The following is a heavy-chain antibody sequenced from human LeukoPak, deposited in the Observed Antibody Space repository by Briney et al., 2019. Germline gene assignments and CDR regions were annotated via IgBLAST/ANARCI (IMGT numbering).Heavy chain of an antibody. CDR2: IYYSGST. CDR3: ARRGDFWSGYYHFDY. D-gene: IGHD3-3*01. Sequence: SETLSLTCTVSGGSISSYYWSWIRQPPGKGLEWIGYIYYSGSTNYNPSLKSRVTISVDTSKNQFSLKLSSVTAADTAVYYCARRGDFWSGYYHFDYWGQGTLVTVSS. CDR1: GGSISSYY. J-gene: IGHJ4*02. V-gene: IGHV4-59*08.